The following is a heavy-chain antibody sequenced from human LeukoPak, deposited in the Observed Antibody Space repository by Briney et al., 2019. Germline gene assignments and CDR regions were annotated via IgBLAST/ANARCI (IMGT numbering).Heavy chain of an antibody. Sequence: SETPSLTCTVSGGSISGYYWSWIRQPPGKGLEWIGYIYSSGSPNYTPSLKSRVTISVDTSKNQFSLMLKSVTAADTAVYYCARRVAVVGSNWFDPWGQGTLVTVSS. CDR3: ARRVAVVGSNWFDP. CDR2: IYSSGSP. J-gene: IGHJ5*02. D-gene: IGHD6-13*01. CDR1: GGSISGYY. V-gene: IGHV4-59*01.